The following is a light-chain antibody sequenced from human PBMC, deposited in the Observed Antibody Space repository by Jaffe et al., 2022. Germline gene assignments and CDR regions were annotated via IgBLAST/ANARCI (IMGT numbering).Light chain of an antibody. Sequence: EIVMTQTPLSLSVTPGQPASISCRSSQSLLDSDRKTYLFWSLQKPGQSPQILIYEGSRRFSGVPDRFSASGSGTEFTLKISRVEAEDVGVYYCMQGKHLPITFGQGTRLEIK. CDR2: EGS. V-gene: IGKV2-29*02. CDR1: QSLLDSDRKTY. CDR3: MQGKHLPIT. J-gene: IGKJ5*01.